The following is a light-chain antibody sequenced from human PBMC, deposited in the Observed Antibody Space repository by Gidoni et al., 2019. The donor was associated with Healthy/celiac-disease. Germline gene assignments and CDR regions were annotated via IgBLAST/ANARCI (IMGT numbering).Light chain of an antibody. CDR2: EDK. Sequence: SYELTQPPSVSVSPGQKARITCSGHALPKKYAYWYQQKSGQAPVLVIFEDKKRPSGIPERFSGSNSGTMATLTISGAQVEDEADYYCYSTDISGNHGVFGGGTKVTVL. V-gene: IGLV3-10*01. CDR1: ALPKKY. CDR3: YSTDISGNHGV. J-gene: IGLJ2*01.